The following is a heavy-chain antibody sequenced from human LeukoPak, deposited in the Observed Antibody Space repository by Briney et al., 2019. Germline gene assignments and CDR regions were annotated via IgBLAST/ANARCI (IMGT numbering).Heavy chain of an antibody. Sequence: ASVKVSCKASGGTFSSYTSSWVRQAPGQGLEWMGRIIPILGIANYAQKFQGRVTITADKSTSTAYMELSSLRSEDTAVYYCARDSALGAYSSSWYAFDIWGQGTMVTVSS. CDR3: ARDSALGAYSSSWYAFDI. D-gene: IGHD6-13*01. V-gene: IGHV1-69*04. CDR1: GGTFSSYT. J-gene: IGHJ3*02. CDR2: IIPILGIA.